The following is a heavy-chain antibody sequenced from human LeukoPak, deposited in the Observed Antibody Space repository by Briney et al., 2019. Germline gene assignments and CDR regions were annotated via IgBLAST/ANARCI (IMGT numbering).Heavy chain of an antibody. CDR1: GFIFSGYA. J-gene: IGHJ4*01. CDR3: ARDSVAVAEIDY. D-gene: IGHD6-19*01. V-gene: IGHV3-23*01. CDR2: ISGSGGST. Sequence: GGSLRLSCAASGFIFSGYAMSRVRQAPGKGLEWVSGISGSGGSTYYADSVKGRFTISRDNTKNSLSLQMNSLRAEDTAIYYCARDSVAVAEIDYWGQGTLVTVSS.